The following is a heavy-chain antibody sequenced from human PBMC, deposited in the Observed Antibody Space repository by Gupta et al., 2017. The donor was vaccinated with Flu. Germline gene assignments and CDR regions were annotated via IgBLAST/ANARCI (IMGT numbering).Heavy chain of an antibody. CDR3: ARGRRYSSGWFDD. J-gene: IGHJ4*02. CDR1: GGSFSGYY. CDR2: INHSRST. D-gene: IGHD6-19*01. V-gene: IGHV4-34*02. Sequence: QVPLQQGGAGPLKPSETLSLTCAVFGGSFSGYYWSWVRQSPGKGLEWIGEINHSRSTNYNPSLKSRVSISVHTTYNQFSLRLKSVTAADTAIYYCARGRRYSSGWFDDWGQGTLVIVSS.